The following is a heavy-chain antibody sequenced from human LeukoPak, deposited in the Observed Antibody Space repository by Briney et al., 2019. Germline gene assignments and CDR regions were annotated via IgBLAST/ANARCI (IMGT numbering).Heavy chain of an antibody. CDR3: ARGGDSSGYYYEGDYFDY. D-gene: IGHD3-22*01. Sequence: SLKVSCKASGGTFSSYAISWVRQAPGQGLEWMGGIIPIFGTANYAQKFQGRVTITTDESTSTAYMELSSLRSEDTAVYYCARGGDSSGYYYEGDYFDYWGQGTLVTVSS. CDR1: GGTFSSYA. CDR2: IIPIFGTA. J-gene: IGHJ4*02. V-gene: IGHV1-69*05.